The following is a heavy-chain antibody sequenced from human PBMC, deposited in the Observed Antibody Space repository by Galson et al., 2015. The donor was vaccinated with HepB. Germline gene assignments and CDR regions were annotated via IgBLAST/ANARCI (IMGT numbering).Heavy chain of an antibody. D-gene: IGHD2-15*01. CDR3: ARDFYCSGGSCLDAFDI. V-gene: IGHV1-18*01. Sequence: SVKVSCKASGFTFTTYGFTWVRQAPGQGLEWMGWIGAYNGDTRYTQKFQGRVTMTTDTSTSTAYMELRSLRSDDTAVYYCARDFYCSGGSCLDAFDIWGQGTKVTVSS. J-gene: IGHJ3*02. CDR1: GFTFTTYG. CDR2: IGAYNGDT.